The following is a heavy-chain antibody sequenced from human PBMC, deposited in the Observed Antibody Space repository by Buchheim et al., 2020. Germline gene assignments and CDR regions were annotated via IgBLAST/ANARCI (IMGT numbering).Heavy chain of an antibody. J-gene: IGHJ3*02. Sequence: QVQLVQSGAEVKKPGASVKVSCKASGYTFTSYDINWVRQATGQGLEWMGWMNPNSGNTGYAQKFQGRVTMTRNTSISTAYMELSSLRSEDTAVYYCARVGKVLSLWGYDFWSGHTERYAFDIWGQGT. CDR1: GYTFTSYD. CDR2: MNPNSGNT. V-gene: IGHV1-8*01. CDR3: ARVGKVLSLWGYDFWSGHTERYAFDI. D-gene: IGHD3-3*01.